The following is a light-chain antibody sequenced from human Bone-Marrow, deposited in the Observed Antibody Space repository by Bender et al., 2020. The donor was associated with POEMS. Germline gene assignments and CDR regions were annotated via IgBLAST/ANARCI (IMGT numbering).Light chain of an antibody. CDR3: QVWDSRRDLWV. V-gene: IGLV3-21*02. CDR1: NIGSES. CDR2: DDS. J-gene: IGLJ3*02. Sequence: SYVLTQPPSVSVAPGQTARITCGGNNIGSESVHWYQQKPGQAPVLVVYDDSDRPSGIPERFSGSNSGNTATLTINSVEAGDEGDYYCQVWDSRRDLWVFGGGTKLTVL.